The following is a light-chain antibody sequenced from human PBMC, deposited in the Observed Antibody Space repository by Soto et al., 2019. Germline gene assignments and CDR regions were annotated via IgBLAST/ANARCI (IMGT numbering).Light chain of an antibody. CDR2: SAS. J-gene: IGKJ2*01. Sequence: DIRMTQSPSSLSAFVGDTVTITCRASQDIIYYLACYQQKPGKIPKLLIHSASTLQIGVQSRFSGTGSGTVFTLSINNQQPEDVATYYCQQYNSASNTFGQGSRLEIK. CDR3: QQYNSASNT. V-gene: IGKV1-27*01. CDR1: QDIIYY.